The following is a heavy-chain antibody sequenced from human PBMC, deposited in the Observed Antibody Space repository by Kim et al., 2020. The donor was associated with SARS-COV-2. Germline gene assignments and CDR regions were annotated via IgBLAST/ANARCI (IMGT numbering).Heavy chain of an antibody. J-gene: IGHJ4*02. CDR1: GGSLNSDNYY. D-gene: IGHD5-12*01. CDR3: ARLHSDYGLVTIDY. Sequence: SETLSLTCTVSGGSLNSDNYYWSWLRQPPGKALEYIGYIYYTGSTYYNPSLKSRITISLDKSQNQFSLRLNSVTDADTAVYYCARLHSDYGLVTIDYWGLGTQITVSS. V-gene: IGHV4-31*03. CDR2: IYYTGST.